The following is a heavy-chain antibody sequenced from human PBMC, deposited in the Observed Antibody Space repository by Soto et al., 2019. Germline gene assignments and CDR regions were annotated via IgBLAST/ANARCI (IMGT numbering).Heavy chain of an antibody. CDR3: ARDELSYYGSGSYYRGFDP. V-gene: IGHV1-69*13. CDR2: IIPIFGTA. CDR1: GGTFSSYA. D-gene: IGHD3-10*01. Sequence: SVKVSCKASGGTFSSYAISWVRQAPGQGLEWMGGIIPIFGTANYAQKFQGRVTITADESTSTAYMELSSLRSEDTAVYYCARDELSYYGSGSYYRGFDPWGQGTLVTVSS. J-gene: IGHJ5*02.